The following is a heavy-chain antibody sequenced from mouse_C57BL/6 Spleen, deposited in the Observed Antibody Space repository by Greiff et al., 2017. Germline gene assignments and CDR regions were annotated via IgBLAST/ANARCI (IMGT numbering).Heavy chain of an antibody. Sequence: VQLQESGAELARPGASVKMSCKASGYTFTSYTMHWVKQRPGQGLEWIGYINPSSGYTKYNQKFKDKATLTADKSSSTAYMQLSSLTSEDSAVYYCAREGLGFAYWGQGTLVTVSA. V-gene: IGHV1-4*01. D-gene: IGHD2-4*01. CDR3: AREGLGFAY. CDR2: INPSSGYT. J-gene: IGHJ3*01. CDR1: GYTFTSYT.